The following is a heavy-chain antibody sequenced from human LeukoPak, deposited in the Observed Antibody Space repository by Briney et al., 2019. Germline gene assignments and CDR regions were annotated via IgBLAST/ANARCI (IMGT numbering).Heavy chain of an antibody. D-gene: IGHD1-26*01. J-gene: IGHJ4*02. CDR2: MNPNSGST. V-gene: IGHV1-8*01. CDR1: GYTFTSYD. Sequence: ASVKVSCKASGYTFTSYDINWVRQATGQGLEWMGWMNPNSGSTGYAQKFQGRVTMARNTSISTAYMELSSLRSEDTAVYYCARASVGAKIRYSFDYWGQGTLVTVSS. CDR3: ARASVGAKIRYSFDY.